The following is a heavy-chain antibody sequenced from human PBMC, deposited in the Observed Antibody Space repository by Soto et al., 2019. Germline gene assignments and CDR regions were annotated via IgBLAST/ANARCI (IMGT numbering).Heavy chain of an antibody. CDR3: AADYDSSGYYYFDY. J-gene: IGHJ4*02. CDR1: GFTFTSSA. V-gene: IGHV1-58*01. Sequence: QMPLVQSGPEVKKPGTSVKVSCKASGFTFTSSAVQWVRQARGQRLEWIGWIVVGSGNTNYAQKFQERVTITRDMSTSTAYMELSSLRSEDTAVYYCAADYDSSGYYYFDYWGQGTLVTVSS. CDR2: IVVGSGNT. D-gene: IGHD3-22*01.